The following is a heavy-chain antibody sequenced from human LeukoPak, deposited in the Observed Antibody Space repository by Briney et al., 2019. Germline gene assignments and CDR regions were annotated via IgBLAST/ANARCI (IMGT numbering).Heavy chain of an antibody. CDR1: GGSISSYY. V-gene: IGHV4-59*01. CDR2: IYYSGSS. Sequence: TSETLSLTCTVSGGSISSYYWNWIRQPPGKGLEWIGYIYYSGSSNYNPSLKSRVTISVDTSKNQFSLKLSSVTAADTAVYYCARDHAKYDYWGQGTLVTVSS. CDR3: ARDHAKYDY. D-gene: IGHD4/OR15-4a*01. J-gene: IGHJ4*02.